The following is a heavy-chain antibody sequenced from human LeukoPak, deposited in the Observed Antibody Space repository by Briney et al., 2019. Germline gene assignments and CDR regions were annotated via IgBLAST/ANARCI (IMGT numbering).Heavy chain of an antibody. CDR1: GFTVSTNY. V-gene: IGHV3-66*01. Sequence: GGSLRLSCAASGFTVSTNYMSWVRQAPGKGLEWVSVIYSGDTTFYADSVRGKFTISRDNSRNTLYLQMNSLRAEDTAVYYCASILRSSSGYYFDYWGQGTLVTVSS. CDR3: ASILRSSSGYYFDY. J-gene: IGHJ4*02. D-gene: IGHD3-10*01. CDR2: IYSGDTT.